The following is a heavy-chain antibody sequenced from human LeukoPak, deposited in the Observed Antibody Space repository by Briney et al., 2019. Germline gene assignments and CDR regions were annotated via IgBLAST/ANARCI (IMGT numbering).Heavy chain of an antibody. CDR1: GFTFSKYI. J-gene: IGHJ4*02. V-gene: IGHV3-21*01. D-gene: IGHD4-17*01. CDR2: ISTSTSYI. Sequence: GGSLRLSCAASGFTFSKYIMNWVRQAPRKGLEWVSSISTSTSYIYYADSVKGRFNISRNNAKNSLYLQMNSLRAEDTAIYYCARTDDYGDSGGSGVYGAFDYWGQGTVVRVFS. CDR3: ARTDDYGDSGGSGVYGAFDY.